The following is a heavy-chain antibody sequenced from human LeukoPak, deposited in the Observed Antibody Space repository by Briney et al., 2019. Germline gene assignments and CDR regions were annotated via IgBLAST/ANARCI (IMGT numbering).Heavy chain of an antibody. CDR1: GASIRSYY. V-gene: IGHV4-59*08. CDR2: IYYSGST. D-gene: IGHD4-17*01. CDR3: ARLGTYGVAFDI. J-gene: IGHJ3*02. Sequence: PSETLSLTCTVSGASIRSYYWSWIRQPPGKGLEWIGYIYYSGSTNYNPSLKSRVTISVDTSKNQFSLKLSSVTAADTAMYYCARLGTYGVAFDIWGQGTMVTVSS.